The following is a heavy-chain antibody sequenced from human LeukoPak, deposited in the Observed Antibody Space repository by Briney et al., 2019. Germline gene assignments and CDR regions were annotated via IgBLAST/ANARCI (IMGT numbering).Heavy chain of an antibody. Sequence: GGSLRLSCAASGFTFSSYAMSWVRQAPGKGLEWVSAISGSGGSTYYADSVKGRFTISRDNSRNTLHLQMNSLRAEDTAVYYCARVPYGGNSIDCWGQGTLVTVSS. V-gene: IGHV3-23*01. J-gene: IGHJ4*02. CDR2: ISGSGGST. CDR1: GFTFSSYA. D-gene: IGHD4-23*01. CDR3: ARVPYGGNSIDC.